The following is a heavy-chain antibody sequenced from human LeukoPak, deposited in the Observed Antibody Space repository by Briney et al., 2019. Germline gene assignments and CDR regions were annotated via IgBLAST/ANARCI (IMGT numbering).Heavy chain of an antibody. CDR2: INPRGST. D-gene: IGHD6-19*01. CDR1: GASINSERFH. CDR3: ARGLRQGSAWSWGPKEKSYQYMDV. Sequence: SETLSLTCTVSGASINSERFHWGWVRQPPGKGLEWIGEINPRGSTNYNPSLESRVTVSADTFRNQLSLSLTSVTAADSAVYFCARGLRQGSAWSWGPKEKSYQYMDVWGTGTTVIVSS. J-gene: IGHJ6*04. V-gene: IGHV4-39*07.